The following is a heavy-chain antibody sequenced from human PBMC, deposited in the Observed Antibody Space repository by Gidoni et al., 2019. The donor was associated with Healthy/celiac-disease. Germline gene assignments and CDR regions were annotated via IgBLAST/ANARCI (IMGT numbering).Heavy chain of an antibody. J-gene: IGHJ3*02. D-gene: IGHD3-22*01. V-gene: IGHV3-7*03. CDR1: GFTFSSSC. CDR2: IKQDGSEK. Sequence: EVQLVESGGGLVQPGGSLRLSCAASGFTFSSSCMSWVRQAPGKGLEWVANIKQDGSEKYYVDSVKGRFTISRDNAKNSLYLQMNSLRAEDTAVYYCARDRYYDSSGYYPDAFDIWGQGTMVTVSS. CDR3: ARDRYYDSSGYYPDAFDI.